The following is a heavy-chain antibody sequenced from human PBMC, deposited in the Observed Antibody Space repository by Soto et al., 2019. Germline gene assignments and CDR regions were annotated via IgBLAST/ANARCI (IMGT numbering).Heavy chain of an antibody. CDR1: GHSLSKYD. D-gene: IGHD2-8*02. CDR3: SDTGAP. Sequence: ASAEVTCKASGHSLSKYDSNWLRQAPGQGLEWMGWVNPNSGETGFAQKFQGRITITRNTSINTVYMELRSLRSDDTAVYFCSDTGAPWGQGTLVTGSS. CDR2: VNPNSGET. J-gene: IGHJ5*02. V-gene: IGHV1-8*03.